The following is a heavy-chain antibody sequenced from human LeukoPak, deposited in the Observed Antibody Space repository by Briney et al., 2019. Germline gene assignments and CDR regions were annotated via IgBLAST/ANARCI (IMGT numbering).Heavy chain of an antibody. V-gene: IGHV1-69*04. Sequence: SVKVSCKASGGTFSSYAISWVRQAPGQGLEWMGRIIPIFGIANYAQKFQGRVTITAGKSTSTAYMELSSLRSEDTAVYYCARDGGTGSSSYWGQGTLVTVSS. CDR1: GGTFSSYA. D-gene: IGHD6-6*01. J-gene: IGHJ4*02. CDR2: IIPIFGIA. CDR3: ARDGGTGSSSY.